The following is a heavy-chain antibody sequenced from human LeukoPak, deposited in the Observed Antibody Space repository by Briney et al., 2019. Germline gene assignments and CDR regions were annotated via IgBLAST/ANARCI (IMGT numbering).Heavy chain of an antibody. CDR3: ARAKYSSSWYPDAFDI. D-gene: IGHD6-13*01. V-gene: IGHV3-30-3*01. CDR2: ISYDGSNK. J-gene: IGHJ3*02. Sequence: GRSLRLSCAASGFTFSSYAMHWVRQAPGKGLEWVAVISYDGSNKYYADSVKGRFTISRDNSKNTLYLQMNSLRAEDTAVYYCARAKYSSSWYPDAFDIWGQATIVTGSS. CDR1: GFTFSSYA.